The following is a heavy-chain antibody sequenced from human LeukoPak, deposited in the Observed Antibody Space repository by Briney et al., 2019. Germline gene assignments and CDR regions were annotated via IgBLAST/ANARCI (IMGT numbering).Heavy chain of an antibody. J-gene: IGHJ4*02. CDR3: ARGGKFYYDSSGYSWGFDY. CDR2: MNPNSGNT. CDR1: GYTFTSYD. D-gene: IGHD3-22*01. Sequence: ASVKVSCTASGYTFTSYDTNWVRQATGQGLEWMGWMNPNSGNTGYAQKFQGRVTMTRNTSISTAYMELSSLRSEDTAVYYCARGGKFYYDSSGYSWGFDYWGQGTLVTVSS. V-gene: IGHV1-8*01.